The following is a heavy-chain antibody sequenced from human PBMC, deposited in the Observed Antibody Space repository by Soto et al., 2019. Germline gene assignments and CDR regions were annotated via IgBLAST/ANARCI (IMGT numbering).Heavy chain of an antibody. Sequence: GGSLRLSCAASGFTFSSYAMHWVRQAPGKGLEWVAVISYDGSNKYYADSVKGRFTISRDNSKNTLYLQMNSLRAEDTAVYYCARGKKYYFDYWGQGTLVTVSS. V-gene: IGHV3-30-3*01. J-gene: IGHJ4*02. CDR2: ISYDGSNK. CDR1: GFTFSSYA. CDR3: ARGKKYYFDY.